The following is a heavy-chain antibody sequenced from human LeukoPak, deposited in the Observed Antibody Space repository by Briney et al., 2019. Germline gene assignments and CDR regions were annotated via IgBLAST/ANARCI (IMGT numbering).Heavy chain of an antibody. CDR3: ARQTGSGLFILP. CDR2: IYYSGNT. V-gene: IGHV4-39*01. Sequence: SETLSLTCTVSGVPISSSNSYWGWIRQPPGKGLEWIGSIYYSGNTYYNASLMSQVSISIDTSKNQFSLKLTSVTAADTAVYYCARQTGSGLFILPGGQGTLVTVSS. D-gene: IGHD3/OR15-3a*01. J-gene: IGHJ4*02. CDR1: GVPISSSNSY.